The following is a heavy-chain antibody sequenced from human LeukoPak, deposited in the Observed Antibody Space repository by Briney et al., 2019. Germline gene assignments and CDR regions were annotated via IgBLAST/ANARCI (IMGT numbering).Heavy chain of an antibody. CDR1: GYTFTGYF. Sequence: RASVKVSCKASGYTFTGYFIHWVRQAPGQGLEWMAWINPTSGDSKSSQKFQGRVTLTRDTSISTAFMDLNSLTSADTAVYCAVRDGFGNFDYWGQGTLVTVSS. CDR3: VRDGFGNFDY. D-gene: IGHD5-24*01. V-gene: IGHV1-2*02. CDR2: INPTSGDS. J-gene: IGHJ4*02.